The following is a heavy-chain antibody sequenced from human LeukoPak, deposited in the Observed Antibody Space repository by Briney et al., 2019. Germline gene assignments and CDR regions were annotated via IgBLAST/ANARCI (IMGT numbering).Heavy chain of an antibody. CDR1: GGSFSGYY. Sequence: LSETLSLTCAVYGGSFSGYYWSWIRQPPGKGLEWIGEINHSGSTNYNPSLKSRVTISVDTSKNQFSLKLSSVTAADTAVYYCASYDSSGYPPRYWGQGTLVTVSS. CDR3: ASYDSSGYPPRY. J-gene: IGHJ4*02. V-gene: IGHV4-34*01. CDR2: INHSGST. D-gene: IGHD3-22*01.